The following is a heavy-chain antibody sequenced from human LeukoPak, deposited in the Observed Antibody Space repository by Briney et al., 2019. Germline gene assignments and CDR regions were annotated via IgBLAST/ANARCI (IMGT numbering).Heavy chain of an antibody. J-gene: IGHJ4*02. CDR1: VGSISSSSYY. CDR2: IYYIGST. V-gene: IGHV4-39*07. D-gene: IGHD4-17*01. Sequence: SETLSLTCTVSVGSISSSSYYWGWIRQPPGKGLEWIGSIYYIGSTYYNPSLKSRVTISVDPSTNHFSLKLSSVPAADTAVYYCARENTVTTAKLRVYFDYWGQGTLVTVSS. CDR3: ARENTVTTAKLRVYFDY.